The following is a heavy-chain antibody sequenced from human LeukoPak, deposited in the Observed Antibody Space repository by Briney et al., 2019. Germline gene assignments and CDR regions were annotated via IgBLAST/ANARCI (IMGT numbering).Heavy chain of an antibody. CDR1: GYTFTGYY. CDR2: INPDNGAT. D-gene: IGHD1-26*01. Sequence: ASVKVSCKASGYTFTGYYMHWVRQAPGQGLEGMGRINPDNGATNYAQKFQGRVSMTRDTSISTAYMELSRLKSDDTAVYYCATYSGNYQSAYWGQGALVTVSS. CDR3: ATYSGNYQSAY. J-gene: IGHJ4*02. V-gene: IGHV1-2*06.